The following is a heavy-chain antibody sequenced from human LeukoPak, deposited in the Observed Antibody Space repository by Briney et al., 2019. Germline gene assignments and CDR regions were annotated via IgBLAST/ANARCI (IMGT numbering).Heavy chain of an antibody. CDR1: GFTFDDYG. V-gene: IGHV3-74*01. J-gene: IGHJ4*02. CDR2: ITSEGSST. Sequence: GGSLRLSCAASGFTFDDYGMNWVRQVPGKGLVWVSRITSEGSSTSYADSVKGRFTISRDNAKNTLYLQMNSLRAEDTAVYYCARGSSVVALDWGQGTLVTVSS. CDR3: ARGSSVVALD. D-gene: IGHD2-15*01.